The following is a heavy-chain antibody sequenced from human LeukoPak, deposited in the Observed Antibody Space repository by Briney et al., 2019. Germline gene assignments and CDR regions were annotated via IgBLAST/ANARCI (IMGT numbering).Heavy chain of an antibody. D-gene: IGHD2-2*02. CDR1: GGTFSSYA. Sequence: SVKVSCKASGGTFSSYAISWVRQAPGQGLEWMGGIIPIFGTANYAQKFQGRVTITADESTSTAYMELSSLRSEDTAVYYCARLYCSSTSCYSGDAFDIWGQGTMVTVSS. V-gene: IGHV1-69*01. CDR2: IIPIFGTA. CDR3: ARLYCSSTSCYSGDAFDI. J-gene: IGHJ3*02.